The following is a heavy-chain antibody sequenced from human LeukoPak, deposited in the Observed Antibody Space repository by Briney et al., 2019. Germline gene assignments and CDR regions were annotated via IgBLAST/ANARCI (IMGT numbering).Heavy chain of an antibody. Sequence: TFSSYAMSWVRQPPGKGLEWIGSIYYSGSTYYNPSLKSRVTISVDTSKNQFSLKLSSVTAADTAVYYCARGKGAALYYYYYYMDVWGKGTTVTVSS. J-gene: IGHJ6*03. V-gene: IGHV4-39*07. CDR1: TFSSYA. CDR2: IYYSGST. CDR3: ARGKGAALYYYYYYMDV. D-gene: IGHD1-26*01.